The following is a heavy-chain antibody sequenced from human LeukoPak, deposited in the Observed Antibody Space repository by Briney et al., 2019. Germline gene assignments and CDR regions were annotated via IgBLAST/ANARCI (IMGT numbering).Heavy chain of an antibody. CDR2: ISNTGGTI. CDR3: ATYTNWVAGDV. J-gene: IGHJ6*02. D-gene: IGHD1-1*01. CDR1: GFTFSDHY. Sequence: GGSLRLSCAASGFTFSDHYMSWIRQAPGQGLEWISYISNTGGTIFYSQSVKGRFTISRDNARNSLYLQMNSLRAEDTAVYYCATYTNWVAGDVWGQGTTVSVSS. V-gene: IGHV3-11*04.